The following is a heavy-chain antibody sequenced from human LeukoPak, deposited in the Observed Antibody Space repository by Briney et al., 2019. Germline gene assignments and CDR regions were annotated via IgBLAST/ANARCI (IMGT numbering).Heavy chain of an antibody. CDR2: ISYDGSNK. J-gene: IGHJ6*03. CDR3: ARTTVTKPSWYYYMDV. Sequence: PGGSLRLSCAASGFTFSSYGMHWVRQAPGKGLEWVAVISYDGSNKYYADSVKGRFTISRDNAKNSLFLQMNSLRAEDTAVYYCARTTVTKPSWYYYMDVWGRGTTVTVSS. CDR1: GFTFSSYG. D-gene: IGHD4-17*01. V-gene: IGHV3-30*03.